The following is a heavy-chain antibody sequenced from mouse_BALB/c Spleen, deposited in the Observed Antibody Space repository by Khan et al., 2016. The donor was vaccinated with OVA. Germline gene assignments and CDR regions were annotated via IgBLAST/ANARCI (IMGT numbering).Heavy chain of an antibody. J-gene: IGHJ2*01. CDR2: ISYSGFT. Sequence: EVQLQESGPGLVKPSQSLSLTCTVTGYSITSGYAWNWIRQFPGNKLEWMGYISYSGFTSYTPSLKSRISITRDTSKNQFFLQLNSVTTEDTATYYCARGNYYGYYFDYWSQGTTLTVSS. CDR1: GYSITSGYA. V-gene: IGHV3-2*02. CDR3: ARGNYYGYYFDY. D-gene: IGHD1-1*01.